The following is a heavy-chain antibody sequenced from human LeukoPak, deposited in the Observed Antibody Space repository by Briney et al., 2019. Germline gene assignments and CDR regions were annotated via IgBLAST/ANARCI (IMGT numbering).Heavy chain of an antibody. D-gene: IGHD3-10*01. CDR3: ARRGPYFDY. CDR1: GFTFSNAW. V-gene: IGHV3-21*05. J-gene: IGHJ4*02. Sequence: GGSLRLSCAASGFTFSNAWMNWVRQAPGKGLEWVSYISSTSTDIYYVDSVKGRFTISRDNAKNSLYLQMNSLRAEDTSIYYCARRGPYFDYWGQGILVTVSS. CDR2: ISSTSTDI.